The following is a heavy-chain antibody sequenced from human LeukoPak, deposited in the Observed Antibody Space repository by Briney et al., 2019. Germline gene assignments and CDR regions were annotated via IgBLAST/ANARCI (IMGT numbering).Heavy chain of an antibody. CDR1: GYSFTSYY. V-gene: IGHV1-46*01. CDR2: INPSGGST. D-gene: IGHD4-23*01. J-gene: IGHJ5*02. Sequence: GASVKVSCKASGYSFTSYYMHWVRQAPGQGLEWMGIINPSGGSTSYAQKFQGRVTMTRDTSTSTVYMELSSLRSEDTAVYYCARQGTTVVTPPYSWFDPWGQGTLVTVSS. CDR3: ARQGTTVVTPPYSWFDP.